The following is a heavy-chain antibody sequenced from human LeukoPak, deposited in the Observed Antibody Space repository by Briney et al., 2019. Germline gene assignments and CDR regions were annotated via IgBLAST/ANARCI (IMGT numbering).Heavy chain of an antibody. CDR1: GFTFSSYS. CDR2: MSSSSSYI. J-gene: IGHJ4*02. V-gene: IGHV3-21*01. Sequence: TGGSLRLSCAASGFTFSSYSMDWVRQAPGKGLEWVSAMSSSSSYIYYADSVKGRFTISRDNAKNSLYLQMNSLRAEDTAVYYCARGAGFLEWLVDQNYFDYWGQGTLVTVSS. CDR3: ARGAGFLEWLVDQNYFDY. D-gene: IGHD3-3*01.